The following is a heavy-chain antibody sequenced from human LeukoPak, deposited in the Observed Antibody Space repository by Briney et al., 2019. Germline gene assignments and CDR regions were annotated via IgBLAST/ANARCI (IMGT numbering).Heavy chain of an antibody. CDR1: GGSISSSSYY. D-gene: IGHD3-10*01. J-gene: IGHJ4*02. CDR2: IYYSGST. V-gene: IGHV4-39*02. Sequence: PSETLSLTCTVSGGSISSSSYYWGWIRQPPGKGLEWIGSIYYSGSTYYNLSLKSRVTISVDTSKNQFSLKLSSVTAADTAVYYCAREVGEYYFDYWGQGTLVTVSS. CDR3: AREVGEYYFDY.